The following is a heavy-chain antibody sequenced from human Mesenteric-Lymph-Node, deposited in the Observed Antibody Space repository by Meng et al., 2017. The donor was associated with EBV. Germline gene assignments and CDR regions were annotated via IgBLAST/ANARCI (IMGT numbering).Heavy chain of an antibody. Sequence: QLVPAGAEEKKPGASVKVSCQTSGYTFTNYDINWVRQATGQGLEWMGWMNPKGGNTGYAQKFQGRVTMTRNTSISTAYMELSSLRSEDTAVYYCARGRGEDCSNYSCYGSSGWFDPWGQGSLVTVSS. CDR1: GYTFTNYD. J-gene: IGHJ5*02. D-gene: IGHD2-2*01. CDR3: ARGRGEDCSNYSCYGSSGWFDP. CDR2: MNPKGGNT. V-gene: IGHV1-8*01.